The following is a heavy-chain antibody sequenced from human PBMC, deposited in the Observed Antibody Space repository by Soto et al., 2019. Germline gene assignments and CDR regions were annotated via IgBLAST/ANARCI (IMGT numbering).Heavy chain of an antibody. J-gene: IGHJ6*02. CDR2: INPSGGST. CDR3: ARDHERKYQLLNYYYYYGMDV. Sequence: GASVKVSCKASGYTFTSYYMHWVRQAPGQGLEWMGIINPSGGSTSYAQKFQGRVTMTRDTSTSTVYMELSSLRSEDTAVYYCARDHERKYQLLNYYYYYGMDVWGQGTTVTVSS. CDR1: GYTFTSYY. D-gene: IGHD2-2*01. V-gene: IGHV1-46*01.